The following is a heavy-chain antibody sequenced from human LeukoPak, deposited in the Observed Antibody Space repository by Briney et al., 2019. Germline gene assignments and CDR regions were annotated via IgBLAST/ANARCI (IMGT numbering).Heavy chain of an antibody. D-gene: IGHD6-19*01. J-gene: IGHJ4*02. CDR3: ARSGLPGIAVAADFDY. CDR1: VFTFRSYE. V-gene: IGHV3-48*03. CDR2: ITSSGSII. Sequence: GGSLRLSCAASVFTFRSYEMNWVRQAPGKGLGWVSYITSSGSIIYYADSVKGRFTISRDNAKNSLFLQMNSLRAEDTAVYYCARSGLPGIAVAADFDYWGQGTLVTVSS.